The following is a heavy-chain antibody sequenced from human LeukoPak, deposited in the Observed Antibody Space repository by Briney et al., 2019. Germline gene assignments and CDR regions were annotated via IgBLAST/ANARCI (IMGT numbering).Heavy chain of an antibody. D-gene: IGHD3-9*01. CDR2: ISSSSSTI. Sequence: PGGSLRLSCAASGFTFSSYSMNWVRQAPGKGLEWVSYISSSSSTIFYADSVKGRFTISRDNAKNSLYLQMHSLRDEDTAVYYCARTPTYYDILTDYPYYFDYWGQGTLVTVSS. CDR3: ARTPTYYDILTDYPYYFDY. J-gene: IGHJ4*02. CDR1: GFTFSSYS. V-gene: IGHV3-48*02.